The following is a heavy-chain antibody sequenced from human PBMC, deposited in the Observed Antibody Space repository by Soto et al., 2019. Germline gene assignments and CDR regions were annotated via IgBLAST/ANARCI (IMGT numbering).Heavy chain of an antibody. CDR1: GFTFTTYW. Sequence: WGSLRLSCAASGFTFTTYWITFFRHSPCKWLEWVANIKQDGSEKFYVGSVRGRFTISRDNAKNSMYLQMNSLRAEDTAVYYCARRSSGRLTTAWAPLDWWGQGTLVTVSS. CDR3: ARRSSGRLTTAWAPLDW. D-gene: IGHD2-15*01. V-gene: IGHV3-7*03. CDR2: IKQDGSEK. J-gene: IGHJ4*02.